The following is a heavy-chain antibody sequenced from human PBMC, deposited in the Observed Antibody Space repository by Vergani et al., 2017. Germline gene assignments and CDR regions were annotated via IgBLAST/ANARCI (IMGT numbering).Heavy chain of an antibody. J-gene: IGHJ6*02. CDR1: GGSFSGYY. V-gene: IGHV4-34*01. Sequence: QVQLQQWGAGLLKPSETLSLTCAVYGGSFSGYYWSWIRQPPGKGLEWIGEINHSGSTNYNPSLRSRVTISVDTSKNQFSLKLSSVTAADTAVYYCARGKYYYGSESYWYYYGMDVWGQGTTVTVSS. CDR2: INHSGST. CDR3: ARGKYYYGSESYWYYYGMDV. D-gene: IGHD3-10*01.